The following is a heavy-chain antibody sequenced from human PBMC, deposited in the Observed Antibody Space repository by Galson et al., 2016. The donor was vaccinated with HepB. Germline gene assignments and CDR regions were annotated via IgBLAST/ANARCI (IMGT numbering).Heavy chain of an antibody. Sequence: LSLTCTVSGGSISSGGYYWSWIRQHPGKGLEWIGYIYYSGSTYYNPSLKSRVTISVDTSKNQFSLQLRSVTAADTAVYYCARDRGSAAGFDYWGQGTLVTVSS. D-gene: IGHD6-13*01. CDR3: ARDRGSAAGFDY. CDR2: IYYSGST. CDR1: GGSISSGGYY. J-gene: IGHJ4*02. V-gene: IGHV4-31*03.